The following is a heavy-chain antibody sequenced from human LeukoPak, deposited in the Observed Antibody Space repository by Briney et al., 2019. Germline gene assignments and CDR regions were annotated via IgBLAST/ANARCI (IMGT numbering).Heavy chain of an antibody. J-gene: IGHJ6*02. Sequence: SETLSLTCAVSGGSISSSNWWSWVRQPPGKGLEWIGEIYHSGSTNYNPSLKSRVTISVDKSKNQFSLKLSSVTAADTAVYYCASTVTTSYYYGMDVWGQGTTVTVSS. CDR1: GGSISSSNW. V-gene: IGHV4-4*02. D-gene: IGHD4-17*01. CDR3: ASTVTTSYYYGMDV. CDR2: IYHSGST.